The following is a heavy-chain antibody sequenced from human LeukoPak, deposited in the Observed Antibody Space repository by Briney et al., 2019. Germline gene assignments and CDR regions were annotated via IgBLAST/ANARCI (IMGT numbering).Heavy chain of an antibody. CDR2: ISPSGGST. D-gene: IGHD3-10*01. CDR1: GYTFTSYY. CDR3: ARVGRSGTYYNAWFDP. J-gene: IGHJ5*02. Sequence: ASVKVSCKASGYTFTSYYIHWVRQAPGQGLEWMGIISPSGGSTRYAQKFQGRVTMTRDTSTSTVYMELSSLRSEDTAVYYCARVGRSGTYYNAWFDPWGQGTLVTVSS. V-gene: IGHV1-46*01.